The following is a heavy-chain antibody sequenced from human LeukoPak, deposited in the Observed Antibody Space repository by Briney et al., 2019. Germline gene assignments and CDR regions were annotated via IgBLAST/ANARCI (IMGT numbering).Heavy chain of an antibody. J-gene: IGHJ5*02. CDR2: ISSSSSYI. CDR3: ARVYSTIIGVVRNWFDP. CDR1: GFTFSSYS. V-gene: IGHV3-21*01. D-gene: IGHD3-3*01. Sequence: PGGSLRLSCAASGFTFSSYSMNWVRQAPGKGLEWVSSISSSSSYIYYADSVKGRFTISRDNAKNSLYLQMNSLRAEDTAVYYCARVYSTIIGVVRNWFDPWGQGTLVTVSS.